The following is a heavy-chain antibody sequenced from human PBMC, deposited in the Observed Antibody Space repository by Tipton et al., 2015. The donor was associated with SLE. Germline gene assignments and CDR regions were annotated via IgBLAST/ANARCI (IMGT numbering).Heavy chain of an antibody. J-gene: IGHJ5*02. D-gene: IGHD6-19*01. CDR1: GGSISSTIYY. CDR2: FYYSRST. Sequence: TLSLTCTVSGGSISSTIYYWGWIRQPPGKGLEWIGSFYYSRSTYYNPSLKSRVTISVDTSKNQFSLRLSSVTAADTAVYYCARDRIAVAGRERWFDPWGQGTLVTVSS. CDR3: ARDRIAVAGRERWFDP. V-gene: IGHV4-39*07.